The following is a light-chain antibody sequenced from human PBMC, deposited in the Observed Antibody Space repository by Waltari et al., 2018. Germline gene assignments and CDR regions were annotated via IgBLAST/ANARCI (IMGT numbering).Light chain of an antibody. CDR1: QYITNY. Sequence: IQMTQSPSSLSASVGDRVNITCQASQYITNYLNWYQQKPGKAPKLLIYDASNLETGVPSRFSGSGSGTDFTFTISNLQPEDIATYYCQQYDNVPRTFGQGTKLEI. CDR3: QQYDNVPRT. V-gene: IGKV1-33*01. J-gene: IGKJ2*01. CDR2: DAS.